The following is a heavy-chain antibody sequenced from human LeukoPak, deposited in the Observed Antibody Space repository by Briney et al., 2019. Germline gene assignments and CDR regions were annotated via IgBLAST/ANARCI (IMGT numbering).Heavy chain of an antibody. CDR2: ISSSSSTI. CDR3: ARGRYYFDY. J-gene: IGHJ4*02. CDR1: GFTFSSYG. Sequence: PGGSLRLSCAASGFTFSSYGMTWVRQAPGKGLEWVSYISSSSSTIYYADSVKGRFTISRDNAKNSLYLQLNSLRAEDTAVYYCARGRYYFDYWGQGTLVTVSS. V-gene: IGHV3-48*01.